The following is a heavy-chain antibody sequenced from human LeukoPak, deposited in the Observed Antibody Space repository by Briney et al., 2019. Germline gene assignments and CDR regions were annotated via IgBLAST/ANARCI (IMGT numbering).Heavy chain of an antibody. J-gene: IGHJ4*02. CDR2: INPNDGST. D-gene: IGHD6-6*01. V-gene: IGHV1-2*02. Sequence: GGAVRVSCKTSGDSFIEYYIHWVGQAPGQGGEGRGWINPNDGSTNYAQTFQDRVTMTRDTSINSADLELSRLKSGDTAIYYCARDVTLRARSSLIYFDYWGQGSLVTVSS. CDR3: ARDVTLRARSSLIYFDY. CDR1: GDSFIEYY.